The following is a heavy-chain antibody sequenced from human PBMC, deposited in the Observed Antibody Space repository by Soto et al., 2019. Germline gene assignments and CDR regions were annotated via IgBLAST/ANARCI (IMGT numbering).Heavy chain of an antibody. Sequence: ASVKVSCKASGGTFSSYAISWVRQAPGQGLEWMGGIIPIFGTANYAQKFQGRVTITADESTSTAYMELSSLRSEDTAVYYCARGVTAYCGGDCYSYNYWGQGTLVTVSS. V-gene: IGHV1-69*13. D-gene: IGHD2-21*02. CDR2: IIPIFGTA. J-gene: IGHJ4*02. CDR3: ARGVTAYCGGDCYSYNY. CDR1: GGTFSSYA.